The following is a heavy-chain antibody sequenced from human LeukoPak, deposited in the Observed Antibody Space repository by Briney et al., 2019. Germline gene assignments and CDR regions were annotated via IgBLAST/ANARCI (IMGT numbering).Heavy chain of an antibody. CDR3: ARNRKSIGSHGGVDWFDP. D-gene: IGHD1-26*01. CDR1: GGSISSGSYY. J-gene: IGHJ5*02. CDR2: IYTSGST. Sequence: SETLSLTCTVSGGSISSGSYYWSWIRQPAGKGLEWIGRIYTSGSTNYNPSLKSRVTISVDTSKNQFSLKLSSVTAADTAVYYCARNRKSIGSHGGVDWFDPWGQGTLVTVSS. V-gene: IGHV4-61*02.